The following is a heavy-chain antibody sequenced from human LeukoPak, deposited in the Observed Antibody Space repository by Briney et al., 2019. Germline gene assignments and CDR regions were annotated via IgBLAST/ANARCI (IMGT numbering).Heavy chain of an antibody. J-gene: IGHJ3*02. D-gene: IGHD1-26*01. Sequence: PGGSLRLSCAASGFTFSDYYMSWIRQAPGKGLEWVSYISSSGSTIYYADSVKGRFTISRDNAKNSLYLQMNSLRAEDTAVYYCARGRIVGATRQREAFDIWGQGTMVTVSS. CDR1: GFTFSDYY. V-gene: IGHV3-11*04. CDR2: ISSSGSTI. CDR3: ARGRIVGATRQREAFDI.